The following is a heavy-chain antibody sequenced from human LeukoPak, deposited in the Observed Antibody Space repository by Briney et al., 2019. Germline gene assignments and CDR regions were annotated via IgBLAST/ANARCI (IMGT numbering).Heavy chain of an antibody. D-gene: IGHD3-9*01. J-gene: IGHJ4*02. CDR3: ARNVPPLRYFDWLLVGSFDY. CDR2: TYYSGST. CDR1: GGSISSYY. V-gene: IGHV4-59*01. Sequence: PSETLSLTCTVSGGSISSYYWSWIRQPPGKGLEWIGYTYYSGSTNYNPSLKSRVTISVGTSKNQFSLKLSSVTAADTAVYYCARNVPPLRYFDWLLVGSFDYWGQGTLVTVSS.